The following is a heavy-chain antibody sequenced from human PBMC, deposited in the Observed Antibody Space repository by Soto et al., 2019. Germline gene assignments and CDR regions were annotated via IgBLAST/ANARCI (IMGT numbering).Heavy chain of an antibody. Sequence: SETLSLTCTVSGGSISGYFWSWIRQPPGKGLEWIGYTHYSGSGIYNPSLKSRVTISVDTSKNQFSLKLNSVTSADTALYFCARAKAGNTLNYYFGIDVWGQGTTVTVSS. D-gene: IGHD5-12*01. CDR1: GGSISGYF. CDR3: ARAKAGNTLNYYFGIDV. CDR2: THYSGSG. J-gene: IGHJ6*02. V-gene: IGHV4-59*01.